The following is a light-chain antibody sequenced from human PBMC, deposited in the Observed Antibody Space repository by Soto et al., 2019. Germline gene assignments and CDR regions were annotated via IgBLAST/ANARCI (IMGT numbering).Light chain of an antibody. CDR1: QSVDSNY. J-gene: IGKJ5*01. CDR2: GAS. Sequence: EIVLTQSPGTLSLSPGEVATLSCRASQSVDSNYLAWYQQKPGQTPRLIIYGASGRADGIPHRFSGSGFGTDFTLTISKVEPEDFAVYYCQQYGTPRSVTFGQGTRLDI. V-gene: IGKV3-20*01. CDR3: QQYGTPRSVT.